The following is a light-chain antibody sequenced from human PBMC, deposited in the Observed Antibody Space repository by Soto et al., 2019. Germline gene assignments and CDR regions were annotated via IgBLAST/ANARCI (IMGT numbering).Light chain of an antibody. Sequence: SYELSQPPSVSVSPGQTARITCGGSNIETKGVHWDQQKPGQAPVMVLYDDSDRPSGIPERFSGSNSGNTATLTISRVEAGDEADYFCQIWDPSDPYVVFGGGTKLTVL. CDR3: QIWDPSDPYVV. V-gene: IGLV3-21*02. CDR1: NIETKG. J-gene: IGLJ2*01. CDR2: DDS.